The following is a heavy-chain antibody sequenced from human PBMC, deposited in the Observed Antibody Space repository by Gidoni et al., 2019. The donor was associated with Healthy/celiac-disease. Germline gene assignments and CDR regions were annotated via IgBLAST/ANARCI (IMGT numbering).Heavy chain of an antibody. Sequence: EVQLVQPGAEVKKPGESLKISCKGSGYSFTSYWIGWVRQMPGKGLEWMGIIYPGDSDTRYSPSFQGQVTISADKSISTAYLQWSSLKASDTAMYYCARGGVYCGGDCYYDAFDIWGQGTMVTVSS. J-gene: IGHJ3*02. D-gene: IGHD2-21*02. CDR3: ARGGVYCGGDCYYDAFDI. V-gene: IGHV5-51*01. CDR1: GYSFTSYW. CDR2: IYPGDSDT.